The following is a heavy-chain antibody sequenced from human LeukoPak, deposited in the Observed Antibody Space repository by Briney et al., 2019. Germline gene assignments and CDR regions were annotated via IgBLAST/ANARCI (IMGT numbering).Heavy chain of an antibody. Sequence: TTSETLSLTCSVSDGSINSYYWNWIRRPPGKGLEWIGYIYYNGNTNYSPSLKSRVTMSVDTSKNLFSLRLSSVTAADTAVYFCVRDRELTYWGQGTLVTVSS. CDR3: VRDRELTY. V-gene: IGHV4-59*01. CDR2: IYYNGNT. CDR1: DGSINSYY. D-gene: IGHD3-10*01. J-gene: IGHJ4*02.